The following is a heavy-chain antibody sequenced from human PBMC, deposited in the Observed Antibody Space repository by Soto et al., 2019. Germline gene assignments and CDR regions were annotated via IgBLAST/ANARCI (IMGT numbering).Heavy chain of an antibody. CDR1: GGSISSSSYY. CDR2: IYYSGST. CDR3: ARDLALAGNY. D-gene: IGHD6-19*01. V-gene: IGHV4-39*02. J-gene: IGHJ4*02. Sequence: ETLSLTCTVSGGSISSSSYYWGWIRQPPGKGLEWIGSIYYSGSTYYNPSLKGRFTISRDDANNSLFLQMNSLRAEDTAIYYCARDLALAGNYWGQGALVTVSS.